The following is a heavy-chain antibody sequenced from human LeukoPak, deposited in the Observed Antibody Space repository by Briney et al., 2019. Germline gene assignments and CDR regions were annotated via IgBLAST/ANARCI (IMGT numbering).Heavy chain of an antibody. CDR1: GFNFSNYW. D-gene: IGHD6-25*01. Sequence: GGSLRLSCAASGFNFSNYWMSWVRQAPGKGLEWVANINQDGSEKYYVDSVKGRFTISRDNAKNSLFLQMNSLRAGDTAVYYCARDATQGYSSDWGQGTLVTVSS. V-gene: IGHV3-7*03. CDR2: INQDGSEK. J-gene: IGHJ4*02. CDR3: ARDATQGYSSD.